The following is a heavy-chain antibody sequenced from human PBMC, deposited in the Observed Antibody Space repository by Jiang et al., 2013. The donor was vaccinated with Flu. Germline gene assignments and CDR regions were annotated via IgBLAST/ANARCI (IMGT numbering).Heavy chain of an antibody. D-gene: IGHD1-26*01. V-gene: IGHV6-1*01. CDR1: GDSVSSNGAA. CDR2: TYYRSKWSS. J-gene: IGHJ4*02. Sequence: SQTLSLTCVISGDSVSSNGAAWNWIRQSPSRGLEWLGRTYYRSKWSSDYAVSVESRMTTNSDTSKNQFSLHLNSVTPEDTAIYYCARGRSWPLDYWGQGTLVTVSS. CDR3: ARGRSWPLDY.